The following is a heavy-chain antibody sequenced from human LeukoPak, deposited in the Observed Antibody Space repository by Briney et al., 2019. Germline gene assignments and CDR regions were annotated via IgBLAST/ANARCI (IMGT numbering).Heavy chain of an antibody. CDR3: ARVYYDSSGYYYPYYYYGMDV. J-gene: IGHJ6*02. Sequence: SETLSLTCAVYGGSFSGYYWSWIRQPPGQGLEWIGEINHSGSTNYNPSLKSRVTISVDTSKNQFSLKLSSVTAADTAVYYCARVYYDSSGYYYPYYYYGMDVWGQGTTVTVSS. CDR1: GGSFSGYY. D-gene: IGHD3-22*01. V-gene: IGHV4-34*01. CDR2: INHSGST.